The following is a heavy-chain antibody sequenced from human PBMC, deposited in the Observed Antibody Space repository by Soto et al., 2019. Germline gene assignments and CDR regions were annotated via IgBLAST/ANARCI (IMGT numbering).Heavy chain of an antibody. CDR1: GGSISSSSYY. V-gene: IGHV4-39*01. D-gene: IGHD3-22*01. CDR2: IYYSGST. CDR3: ARHTYYYDSSGPNGAFDI. J-gene: IGHJ3*02. Sequence: SETLSLTCTVSGGSISSSSYYWGWIRQPPGKGLEWIGSIYYSGSTYYNPSLKSRVTISVDTSKNQFSLKLSSVTAADTAVYYCARHTYYYDSSGPNGAFDIWGQGTMVTVSS.